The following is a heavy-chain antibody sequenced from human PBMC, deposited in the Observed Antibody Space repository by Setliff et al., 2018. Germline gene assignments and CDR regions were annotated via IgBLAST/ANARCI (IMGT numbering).Heavy chain of an antibody. D-gene: IGHD3-16*01. Sequence: SVKVSCKASGYTFTSYGISWVRQAPGQGLEWMGGIIPILGIANYAQKFQGRVTITADESTSTAYMELSSLRSEDTAVYYCARVGGDNDYWGQGTLVTVSS. V-gene: IGHV1-69*10. CDR1: GYTFTSYG. J-gene: IGHJ4*02. CDR2: IIPILGIA. CDR3: ARVGGDNDY.